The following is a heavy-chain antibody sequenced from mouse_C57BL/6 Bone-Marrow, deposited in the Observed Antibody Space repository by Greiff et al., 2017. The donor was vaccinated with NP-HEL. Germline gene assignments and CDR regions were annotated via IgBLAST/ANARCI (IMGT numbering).Heavy chain of an antibody. V-gene: IGHV5-6*01. CDR3: ARLLYYYGSSPFYAMDY. CDR2: LSSGGSYT. D-gene: IGHD1-1*01. CDR1: GFTFSSYG. Sequence: EVKLMESGGDLVKPGGSLKLSCAASGFTFSSYGMSWVRQTPDKRLEWVATLSSGGSYTYYPDSVKGRFTISRDNAKNTLYLQMSSLKSEDTAMYYCARLLYYYGSSPFYAMDYWGQGTSVTVSS. J-gene: IGHJ4*01.